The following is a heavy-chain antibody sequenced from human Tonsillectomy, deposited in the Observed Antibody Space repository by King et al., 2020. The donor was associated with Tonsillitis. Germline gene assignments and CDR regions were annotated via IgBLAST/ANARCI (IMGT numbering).Heavy chain of an antibody. CDR1: GGSISSYY. J-gene: IGHJ4*02. V-gene: IGHV4-59*08. Sequence: VQLQESGPGLVKPSETLSLTCTVSGGSISSYYWSWIRQPPGKGLEWIGYIYYSGSTNYNPSLKSRVTISVDTSKNQFSLKRSSVTAADTAVYYCARRDISWYDSSGYYRYWGQGTLVTVSS. CDR2: IYYSGST. CDR3: ARRDISWYDSSGYYRY. D-gene: IGHD3-22*01.